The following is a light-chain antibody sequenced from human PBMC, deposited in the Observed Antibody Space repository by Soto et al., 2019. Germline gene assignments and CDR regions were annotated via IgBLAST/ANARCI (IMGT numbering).Light chain of an antibody. J-gene: IGKJ1*01. CDR3: QQYGSSRWS. Sequence: EIVWTQSPGTLSLSPGESATLSCSASQSVSSSYLAWYQHKPGQAPRLLISGTSSRATGIAARFSGSGSGTDFTLTISRLEPEDFAVYYCQQYGSSRWSFGQGTKVDIK. V-gene: IGKV3-20*01. CDR1: QSVSSSY. CDR2: GTS.